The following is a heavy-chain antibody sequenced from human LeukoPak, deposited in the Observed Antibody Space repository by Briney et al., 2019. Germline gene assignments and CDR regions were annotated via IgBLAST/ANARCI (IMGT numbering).Heavy chain of an antibody. J-gene: IGHJ4*02. D-gene: IGHD3-22*01. Sequence: GGSLRLSCAASGFTVSSNYMSWVRQAPGKGLEWVSVIYSGGSTCYADSVKGRFTISRDNSKNTLYLQMNSLRAEDTAVYYCASNGGYYDSSGYYNYWGQGTLVTVSS. CDR1: GFTVSSNY. V-gene: IGHV3-66*01. CDR3: ASNGGYYDSSGYYNY. CDR2: IYSGGST.